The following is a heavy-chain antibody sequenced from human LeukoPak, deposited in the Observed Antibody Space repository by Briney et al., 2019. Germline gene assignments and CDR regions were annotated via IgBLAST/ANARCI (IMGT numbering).Heavy chain of an antibody. J-gene: IGHJ6*03. CDR1: GYTFTSYG. V-gene: IGHV1-18*01. CDR2: ISAYNGNT. Sequence: ASVKVSCKASGYTFTSYGISWVRQAPGQGLEWMGWISAYNGNTDYAQKFQGRVTMTTDTSTSTAYMELRSLRSDDTAVYYCARVYYSSSWYPLGYYYYYMDVWGKGTTVTISS. D-gene: IGHD6-13*01. CDR3: ARVYYSSSWYPLGYYYYYMDV.